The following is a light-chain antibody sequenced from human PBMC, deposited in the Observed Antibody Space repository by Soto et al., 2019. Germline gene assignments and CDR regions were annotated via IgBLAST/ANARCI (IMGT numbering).Light chain of an antibody. J-gene: IGLJ3*02. CDR1: RSNIGNNY. CDR2: DND. Sequence: QSVLTQPPSVSAAPGQKVTVSCSGSRSNIGNNYVSWYQHLPGTAPKLLIYDNDKRPSGIPDRFSASKSGTSATLGITGLQTVDEADYYCEAWDSSLSAGVFGGGTKLTVL. CDR3: EAWDSSLSAGV. V-gene: IGLV1-51*01.